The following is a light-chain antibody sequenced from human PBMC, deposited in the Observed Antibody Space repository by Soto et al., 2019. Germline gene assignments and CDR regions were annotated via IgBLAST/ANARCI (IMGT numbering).Light chain of an antibody. CDR1: QSITNW. Sequence: DIQLTQSTSTMSASVGDRVTITCRASQSITNWLAWYQQKPGKAPKVLIYKASTLKSGVPSRLSGSGSGTEFTLTISSLQPDEFATYYCQHYNSYSEAFGQGTKVDIK. J-gene: IGKJ1*01. CDR2: KAS. V-gene: IGKV1-5*03. CDR3: QHYNSYSEA.